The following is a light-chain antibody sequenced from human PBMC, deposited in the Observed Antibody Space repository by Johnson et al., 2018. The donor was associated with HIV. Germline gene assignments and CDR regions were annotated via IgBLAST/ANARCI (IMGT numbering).Light chain of an antibody. J-gene: IGLJ1*01. Sequence: QSVLTQPPSVSAAPGQKVTIYCSGSSSNIGNNFVSWYQQLPGTAPQLLIYDNNKRPWGIPDRFSGSKSGTSATLGITGVHTGDEADYYCAAWDSGLSARYVFGPGT. CDR3: AAWDSGLSARYV. CDR1: SSNIGNNF. V-gene: IGLV1-51*01. CDR2: DNN.